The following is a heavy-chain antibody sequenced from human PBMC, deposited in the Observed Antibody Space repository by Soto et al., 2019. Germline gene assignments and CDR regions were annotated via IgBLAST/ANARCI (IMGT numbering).Heavy chain of an antibody. CDR3: ARAWGYYDSSGYFLSPGIYYFDY. J-gene: IGHJ4*02. CDR2: IYYSGST. D-gene: IGHD3-22*01. V-gene: IGHV4-30-4*01. CDR1: GGSISSGDYY. Sequence: PPETLSLTCTVSGGSISSGDYYWSWIRQPPGKGLEWIGYIYYSGSTYYNPSLKSRVTISVDTSKNQFSLKLSSVTAADTAVYYCARAWGYYDSSGYFLSPGIYYFDYWGQGTLVTVSS.